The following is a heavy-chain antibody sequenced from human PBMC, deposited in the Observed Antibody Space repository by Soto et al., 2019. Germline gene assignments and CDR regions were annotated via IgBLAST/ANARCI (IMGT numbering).Heavy chain of an antibody. V-gene: IGHV3-23*01. Sequence: EVQLLESGGGLVQPGGSLRLSCEASGFTFSSCAMSWVRQAPGKGLEWVSAISGSGGSTYYADSVKGRFTISRDNSKNSVYLQMNSLRADDTAVYYCAKDFLSTAGYSVTIWAFDYLGQGTLVTASS. CDR1: GFTFSSCA. CDR3: AKDFLSTAGYSVTIWAFDY. D-gene: IGHD5-12*01. CDR2: ISGSGGST. J-gene: IGHJ4*02.